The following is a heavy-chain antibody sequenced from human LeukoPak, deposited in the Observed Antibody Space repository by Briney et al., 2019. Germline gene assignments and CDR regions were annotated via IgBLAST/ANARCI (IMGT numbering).Heavy chain of an antibody. CDR3: ARANSGVYCSSTSCYSAYYYYYYGMDV. J-gene: IGHJ6*02. CDR1: GFTFSDYY. Sequence: GSLRLSCAASGFTFSDYYMSWIRQPPGKGLEWIGEINHSGSTNYNPSLKSRVTISVDTSKNQFSLKLSSVTAADTAVYYCARANSGVYCSSTSCYSAYYYYYYGMDVWGQGTTVTVSS. D-gene: IGHD2-2*02. CDR2: INHSGST. V-gene: IGHV4-34*01.